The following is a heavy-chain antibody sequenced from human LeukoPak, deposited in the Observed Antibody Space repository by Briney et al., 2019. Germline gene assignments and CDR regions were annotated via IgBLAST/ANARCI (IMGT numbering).Heavy chain of an antibody. Sequence: PGGSLRLSCAASGFTFRNAWMSWVRQAPGKGLEWVGRIKSKTDGGTTDYAAPVKGRFTISRDDSKNTLYLQMNSLKTEDTAMYYCTTPARGYSYGYPLDYWGQGTLATVSS. J-gene: IGHJ4*02. D-gene: IGHD5-18*01. V-gene: IGHV3-15*01. CDR1: GFTFRNAW. CDR2: IKSKTDGGTT. CDR3: TTPARGYSYGYPLDY.